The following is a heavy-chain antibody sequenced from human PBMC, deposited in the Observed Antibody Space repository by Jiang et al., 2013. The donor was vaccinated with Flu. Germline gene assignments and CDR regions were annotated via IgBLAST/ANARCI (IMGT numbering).Heavy chain of an antibody. CDR3: ASLPTVVNPGGYDMDV. D-gene: IGHD4-23*01. J-gene: IGHJ6*02. Sequence: GPGLVKPSETLSLTCTVSGGSIGSRYWSWIRQPPGKGLEWIGYIYYSGSTNYNPSLKSRVTMSVDTSKNQFSLKLSSVTAADTAVYYCASLPTVVNPGGYDMDVWGQGITVTVSS. CDR1: GGSIGSRY. CDR2: IYYSGST. V-gene: IGHV4-59*08.